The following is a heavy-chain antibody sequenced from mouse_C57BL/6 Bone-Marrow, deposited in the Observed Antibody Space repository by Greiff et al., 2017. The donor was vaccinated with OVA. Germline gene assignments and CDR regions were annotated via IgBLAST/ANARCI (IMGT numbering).Heavy chain of an antibody. V-gene: IGHV5-17*01. CDR2: ISSGSSTI. CDR1: GFTFSDYG. CDR3: ARSPYDYGSSLYAMDY. D-gene: IGHD1-1*01. Sequence: EVQLVESGGGLVKPGGSLKLSCAASGFTFSDYGMHWVRQAPEKGLEWVAYISSGSSTIYYADTVKGRFTISRDNAKNTLFLQMTSLRSEDTAMYYCARSPYDYGSSLYAMDYWGQGTSVTVSS. J-gene: IGHJ4*01.